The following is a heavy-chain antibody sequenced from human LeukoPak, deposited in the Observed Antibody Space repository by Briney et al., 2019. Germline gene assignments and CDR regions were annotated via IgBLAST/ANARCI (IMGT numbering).Heavy chain of an antibody. CDR3: ARGGSSSWYGS. CDR1: GFTFSSYW. J-gene: IGHJ5*01. CDR2: INSDGSTT. V-gene: IGHV3-74*01. Sequence: PGGSLRLSCAASGFTFSSYWMHWVRQAPGKGLVWVPRINSDGSTTSHADSVKGRFTISRDNAKNTLFLQMNSLRAEDTAVYYCARGGSSSWYGSWGQGTLVTVSS. D-gene: IGHD6-13*01.